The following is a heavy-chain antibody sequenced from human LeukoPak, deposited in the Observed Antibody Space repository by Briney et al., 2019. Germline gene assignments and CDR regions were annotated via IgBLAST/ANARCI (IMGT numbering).Heavy chain of an antibody. J-gene: IGHJ4*02. V-gene: IGHV3-53*01. Sequence: GGSLRLSCAVSRFSVTNNYMSWVSQAPGKGLEWVSVFYVGGATYYADSVEGRFTISRDNSENTLYLQMKSLRAEDTAVYYCARGDGYNFFDYWGQGTLVTVSS. CDR1: RFSVTNNY. CDR2: FYVGGAT. D-gene: IGHD5-24*01. CDR3: ARGDGYNFFDY.